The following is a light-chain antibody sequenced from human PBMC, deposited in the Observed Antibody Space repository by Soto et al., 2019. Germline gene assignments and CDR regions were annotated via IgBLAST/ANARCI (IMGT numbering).Light chain of an antibody. Sequence: QTVVTQDPSLSVSPAGTVTLTCGLNSGSVSTDNYPSWYQQTPGQTPRTLIYSTNTRSSGVPDRFSGSILENKAALTITGAQADDESDYYCVLYMGRGISMFGGGTKVTVL. V-gene: IGLV8-61*01. CDR2: STN. J-gene: IGLJ3*02. CDR3: VLYMGRGISM. CDR1: SGSVSTDNY.